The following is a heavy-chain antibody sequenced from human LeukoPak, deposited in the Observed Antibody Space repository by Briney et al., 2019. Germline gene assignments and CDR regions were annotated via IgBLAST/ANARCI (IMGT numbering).Heavy chain of an antibody. J-gene: IGHJ4*02. Sequence: SETLSLTCAVYGGSFSGYYWSWIRQPPGKGLEWIGHIYYSGSTYYNPSLKSRVTISVDTSKNQFSLKLSSVTAADTAVYYCARYGDWSIDYWGQGTLVTVSS. D-gene: IGHD4-17*01. CDR2: IYYSGST. CDR1: GGSFSGYY. CDR3: ARYGDWSIDY. V-gene: IGHV4-30-4*08.